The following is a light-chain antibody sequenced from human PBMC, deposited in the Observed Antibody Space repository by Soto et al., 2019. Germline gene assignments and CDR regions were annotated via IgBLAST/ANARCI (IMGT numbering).Light chain of an antibody. V-gene: IGKV3-11*01. CDR3: HQRQYWPTIT. CDR2: DAS. Sequence: EIVLTQSPGTLSLSPGERATLSCRTSLSVSVYLDWYQQKPGQAPRLLISDASNRATGIPARFSGSVCGTDFTLTISSLEPEDFAVYYGHQRQYWPTITFGQVTRLEIK. CDR1: LSVSVY. J-gene: IGKJ5*01.